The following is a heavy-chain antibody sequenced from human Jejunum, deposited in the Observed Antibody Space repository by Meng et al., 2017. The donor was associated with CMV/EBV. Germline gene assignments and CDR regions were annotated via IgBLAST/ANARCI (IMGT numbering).Heavy chain of an antibody. Sequence: SGYTFTGYYMHWVRQAPGQGPEWMGWLNPNSGDTTYAQQFQGKVTMTRDTSISTAYMELSSLRSDDTAVYYCATSSSGFDFWTDNWGQGTLVTVSS. J-gene: IGHJ4*02. V-gene: IGHV1-2*02. CDR3: ATSSSGFDFWTDN. D-gene: IGHD5-12*01. CDR1: GYTFTGYY. CDR2: LNPNSGDT.